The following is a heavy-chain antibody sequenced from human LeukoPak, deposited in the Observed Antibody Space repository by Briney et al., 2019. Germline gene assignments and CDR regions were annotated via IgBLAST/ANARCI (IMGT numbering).Heavy chain of an antibody. D-gene: IGHD6-19*01. J-gene: IGHJ4*02. CDR1: GLTFSSYW. Sequence: GGSLRLSCAASGLTFSSYWMSWVRQAPGKGLEWVANIKQDGSEKYYVDSVKGRFTISRDNAKNSLYLQMNSLRAEDTAVYYCARDLGYSSGPNYWGQGTRVTVSS. V-gene: IGHV3-7*01. CDR2: IKQDGSEK. CDR3: ARDLGYSSGPNY.